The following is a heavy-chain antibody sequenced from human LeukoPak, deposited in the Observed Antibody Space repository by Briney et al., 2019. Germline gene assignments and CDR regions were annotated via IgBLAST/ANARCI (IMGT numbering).Heavy chain of an antibody. J-gene: IGHJ2*01. V-gene: IGHV3-30*18. CDR3: AKDSDTATIIYWYFDL. CDR2: ISDDGSKT. D-gene: IGHD5-18*01. Sequence: PVRALRLSCTVSGFTFSRFGMHWVREAPGKGLEWVAVISDDGSKTYYADAVKGRFTISRDNYKNTLFLQMNSLRAEDTAVYYCAKDSDTATIIYWYFDLWGRGTLVTVSS. CDR1: GFTFSRFG.